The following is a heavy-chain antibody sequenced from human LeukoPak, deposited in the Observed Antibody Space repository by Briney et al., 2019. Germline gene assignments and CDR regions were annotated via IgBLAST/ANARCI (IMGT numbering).Heavy chain of an antibody. D-gene: IGHD6-13*01. CDR1: GYTFTSYD. CDR2: MNPNSGNT. V-gene: IGHV1-8*03. J-gene: IGHJ4*02. CDR3: ARSEGIAAPVDY. Sequence: ASVKVSCKASGYTFTSYDINWVRQATGQGLEWMGWMNPNSGNTGYAQKFQGRVTITRNTSISTAYMELSSLRSEDTAVYYCARSEGIAAPVDYRGQGTLVTVSS.